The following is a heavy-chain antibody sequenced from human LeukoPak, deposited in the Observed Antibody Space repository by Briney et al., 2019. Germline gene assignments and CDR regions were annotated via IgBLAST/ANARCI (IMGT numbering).Heavy chain of an antibody. J-gene: IGHJ6*03. V-gene: IGHV3-48*03. D-gene: IGHD2-15*01. CDR1: FXXXSYE. CDR2: ISSSGSTI. CDR3: XXXLXXXXGXXXXSGXXGXMDV. Sequence: FXXXSYEMNWVRQAPGXGLXWVSYISSSGSTIYYADSVKGRFTISRDNAKNSLFLQMNSLRAEDTAVYYXXXXLXXXXGXXXXSGXXGXMDVWGKGXTVTISS.